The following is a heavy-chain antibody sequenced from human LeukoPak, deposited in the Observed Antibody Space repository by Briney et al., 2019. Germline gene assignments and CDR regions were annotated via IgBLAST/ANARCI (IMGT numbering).Heavy chain of an antibody. Sequence: TGGSLRLSCVVSGFTFSSYEMSWVRQGPGKGLEWVASIKQSGNEKNYVDSVKGRFTISRDNAKNTLYLQMNSLSAEDTAVYYCARDFDPVVRGYFFWGQGTLVTVSS. CDR3: ARDFDPVVRGYFF. V-gene: IGHV3-7*01. J-gene: IGHJ4*02. CDR1: GFTFSSYE. CDR2: IKQSGNEK. D-gene: IGHD3-10*01.